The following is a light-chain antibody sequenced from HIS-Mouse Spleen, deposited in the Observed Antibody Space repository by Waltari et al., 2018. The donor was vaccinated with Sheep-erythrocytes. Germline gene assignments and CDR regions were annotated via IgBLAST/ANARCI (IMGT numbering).Light chain of an antibody. V-gene: IGLV2-11*01. Sequence: QSALTQPRSVSGSPGQSVTISCTGTSSTFGGYDHVSWYQQHPGKAPKLMIYDVSKRPSGVPDRFSGSKSGNTASLTISGLQAEDEADYYCCSYAGSYNHVFGTGTKVTVL. J-gene: IGLJ1*01. CDR1: SSTFGGYDH. CDR2: DVS. CDR3: CSYAGSYNHV.